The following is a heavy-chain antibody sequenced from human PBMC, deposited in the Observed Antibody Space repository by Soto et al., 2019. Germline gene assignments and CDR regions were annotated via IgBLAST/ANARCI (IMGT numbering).Heavy chain of an antibody. CDR3: AKDSTPTQTRYCSGGSCYSVPSTPDY. V-gene: IGHV3-7*01. CDR1: GFTFSSYW. Sequence: PGGSLRLSCAASGFTFSSYWMSWVRQAPGKGLEWVANIKEDGSDMYYVDSVKGRFTISRDNAKNTLYLQMNSLRAEDTAVYYCAKDSTPTQTRYCSGGSCYSVPSTPDYWGQGTLVTVSS. CDR2: IKEDGSDM. D-gene: IGHD2-15*01. J-gene: IGHJ4*02.